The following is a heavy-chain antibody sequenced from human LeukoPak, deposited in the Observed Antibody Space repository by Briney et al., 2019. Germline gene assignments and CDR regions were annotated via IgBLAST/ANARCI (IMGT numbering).Heavy chain of an antibody. V-gene: IGHV1-18*01. Sequence: ASVKVSCKASGYTFNTYGITWVRQAPGQGLEWVGWMNPNSGNTNYAQKLQGRVTMTTDTSTSTAYMELRSLRSDDTAVYYCARDESQWELLCNYWGQGTLVTVSS. D-gene: IGHD1-26*01. CDR1: GYTFNTYG. CDR2: MNPNSGNT. CDR3: ARDESQWELLCNY. J-gene: IGHJ4*02.